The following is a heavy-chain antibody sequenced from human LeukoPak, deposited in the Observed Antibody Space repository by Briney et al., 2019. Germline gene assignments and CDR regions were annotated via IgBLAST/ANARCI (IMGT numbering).Heavy chain of an antibody. CDR3: AKRDSSGYNY. Sequence: SGGSLRLSCAASGFTFSSYAMSWVRQAPGEGLEWVSAISGSGGSTYYADSVKGRFTISRDNSKNTLYLQMNSLRAEDTAVYYCAKRDSSGYNYWGQGTLVTVSS. D-gene: IGHD3-22*01. J-gene: IGHJ4*02. CDR1: GFTFSSYA. CDR2: ISGSGGST. V-gene: IGHV3-23*01.